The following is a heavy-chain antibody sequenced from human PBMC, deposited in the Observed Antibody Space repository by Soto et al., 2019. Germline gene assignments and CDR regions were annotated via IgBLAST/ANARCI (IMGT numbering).Heavy chain of an antibody. J-gene: IGHJ2*01. CDR1: EGTSIGVGDR. D-gene: IGHD2-8*01. CDR2: IFDSGST. CDR3: AREIMPLTNDWYFDL. Sequence: SVTKRVRWTVAEGTSIGVGDRCIWINKTPGKGLEWIGHIFDSGSTYYNPSLKSRLTISVDTSKNQFSLRLSSVTAADTAVYYCAREIMPLTNDWYFDLWGRGTLVTVSS. V-gene: IGHV4-30-4*08.